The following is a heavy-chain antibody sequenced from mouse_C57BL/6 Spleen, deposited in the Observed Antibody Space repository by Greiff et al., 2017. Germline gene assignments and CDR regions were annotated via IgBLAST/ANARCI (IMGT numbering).Heavy chain of an antibody. CDR2: IDPSDSET. CDR3: ASSIYYGNAYAMDY. V-gene: IGHV1-52*01. Sequence: QVQLQQPGAELVRPGSSVKLSCKASGYTFTSSWMHWVKQRPIQGLEWIANIDPSDSETHYNQTFKDKATLTVDKSSSTAYMQLSSLTSEDSAVYYCASSIYYGNAYAMDYWGQGTSVTVSS. J-gene: IGHJ4*01. CDR1: GYTFTSSW. D-gene: IGHD2-1*01.